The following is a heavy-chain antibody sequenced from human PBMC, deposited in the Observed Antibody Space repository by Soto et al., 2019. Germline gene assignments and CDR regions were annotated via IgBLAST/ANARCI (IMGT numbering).Heavy chain of an antibody. CDR1: GGSISSYY. D-gene: IGHD2-8*01. CDR2: IYYSGST. V-gene: IGHV4-59*01. CDR3: AKNKRYCTNGVCSNPWFDP. J-gene: IGHJ5*02. Sequence: SETLSLTCTVSGGSISSYYWSWIRQPPGKGLEWIGYIYYSGSTNYNPSLKSRVTISVDTSKNQFSLKLSSVTDADTAVYYCAKNKRYCTNGVCSNPWFDPWGQGTLVTVS.